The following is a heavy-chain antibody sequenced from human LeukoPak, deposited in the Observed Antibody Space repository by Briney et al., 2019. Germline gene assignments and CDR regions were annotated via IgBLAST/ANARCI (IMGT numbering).Heavy chain of an antibody. D-gene: IGHD4-17*01. V-gene: IGHV3-21*01. CDR1: KFTFSDYS. CDR2: ISSIRNYI. J-gene: IGHJ4*02. CDR3: ARGHNYGDYGIYFDF. Sequence: PGGSLRLSCAASKFTFSDYSMSWVRQAAGKGLEWVSSISSIRNYIYYADSVKGRFTVSRDNAKNSLYLQMNSLRAEDTAVYYCARGHNYGDYGIYFDFWGQGTLVTVSS.